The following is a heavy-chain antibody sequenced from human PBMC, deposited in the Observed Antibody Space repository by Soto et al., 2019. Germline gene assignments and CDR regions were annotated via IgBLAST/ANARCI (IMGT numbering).Heavy chain of an antibody. V-gene: IGHV1-69*13. D-gene: IGHD3-10*01. CDR3: ARGRFYGSGVNWFDP. Sequence: TSVKLSCKDSGGTISSNAISWVRQAPEQGLEWMGGIIPIFGTANYAQKFQGRVTITADESTSTAYMELSSLRSEDTAVYYCARGRFYGSGVNWFDPWGQGTLVTVSS. CDR2: IIPIFGTA. CDR1: GGTISSNA. J-gene: IGHJ5*02.